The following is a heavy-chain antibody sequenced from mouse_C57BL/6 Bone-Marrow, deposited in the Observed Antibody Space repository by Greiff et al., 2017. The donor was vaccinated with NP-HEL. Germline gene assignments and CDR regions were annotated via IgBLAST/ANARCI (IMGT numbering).Heavy chain of an antibody. D-gene: IGHD1-1*01. J-gene: IGHJ2*01. CDR3: VRHVDYGSSYDFDY. Sequence: EVKLQESGGGLVQPKGSLKLSCAASGFSFNTYAMNWVRQAPGKGLEWVARIRSKSNNYATYYADSVKDRFTISRDDPESMLYLQMNNLKTEDTAMYYCVRHVDYGSSYDFDYWGQGTTLTVSS. V-gene: IGHV10-1*01. CDR1: GFSFNTYA. CDR2: IRSKSNNYAT.